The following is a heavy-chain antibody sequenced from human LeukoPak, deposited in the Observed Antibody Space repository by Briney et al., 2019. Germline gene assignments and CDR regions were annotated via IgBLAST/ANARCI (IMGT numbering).Heavy chain of an antibody. V-gene: IGHV1-2*02. Sequence: ASVKVSCKASGYTFTGYYMHWVRQAPGQGLELMGWINPNSGGTNYAQKFQGRVTMTRDTSISTAYMELSRLRSDDTAVYYCARDWPQQRRLYAFDIWGQGTMVTVSS. CDR3: ARDWPQQRRLYAFDI. CDR1: GYTFTGYY. CDR2: INPNSGGT. J-gene: IGHJ3*02. D-gene: IGHD2-8*01.